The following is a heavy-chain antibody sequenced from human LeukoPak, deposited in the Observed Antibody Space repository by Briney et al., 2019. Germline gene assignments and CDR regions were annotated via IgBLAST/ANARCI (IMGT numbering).Heavy chain of an antibody. CDR3: ARSRSGYSYDHAAFDI. D-gene: IGHD5-18*01. CDR2: INHSGST. CDR1: GGSFSGYY. Sequence: SETLSLTCAVYGGSFSGYYWSWIRQPPGKGLEWIGEINHSGSTNYNPSLKSRVTISVDTSKNQFSLKLSSVTAADTAVYYCARSRSGYSYDHAAFDIWGQGTMVTVSS. J-gene: IGHJ3*02. V-gene: IGHV4-34*01.